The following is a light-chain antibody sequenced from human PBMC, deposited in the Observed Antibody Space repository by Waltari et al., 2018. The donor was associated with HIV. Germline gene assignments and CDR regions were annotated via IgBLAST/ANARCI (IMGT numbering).Light chain of an antibody. J-gene: IGKJ5*01. CDR2: DAS. CDR1: QYINNY. V-gene: IGKV1-39*01. Sequence: DIQLTQSPSSLSASVGDRVTITCRASQYINNYLNWYQQKPGKSPHLLIYDASSLQTGFPSRFSGSRSGTVFTLTISSLQPEDFATYFCQQSYNTSPITFGQGTRVEIK. CDR3: QQSYNTSPIT.